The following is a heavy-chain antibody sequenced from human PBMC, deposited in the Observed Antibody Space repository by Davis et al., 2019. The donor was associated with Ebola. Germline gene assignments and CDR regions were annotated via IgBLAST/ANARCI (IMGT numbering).Heavy chain of an antibody. J-gene: IGHJ4*02. CDR3: ANDIVDWNRLNLDY. V-gene: IGHV3-9*01. Sequence: PGGSLRLSCAASGFTFDDYAMHWVRQAAGKGLEWVSGISWNSGGIAYADSVRGRFTISRDNAKNSLYLQMNSLRAEDTALYYCANDIVDWNRLNLDYWGEGTLVTVSS. D-gene: IGHD1-1*01. CDR1: GFTFDDYA. CDR2: ISWNSGGI.